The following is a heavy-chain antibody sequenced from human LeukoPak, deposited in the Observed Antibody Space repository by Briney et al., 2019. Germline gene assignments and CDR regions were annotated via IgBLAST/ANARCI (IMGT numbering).Heavy chain of an antibody. CDR1: GGSISSYY. V-gene: IGHV4-59*08. J-gene: IGHJ4*02. CDR3: ARKAMTTVGPFDY. D-gene: IGHD4-17*01. CDR2: IYYSGST. Sequence: SETLSLTCTVSGGSISSYYWSWIRQPPGKGLEWIGYIYYSGSTNYNPSLKSRVTISVDTSKNQFSLKLSSVTAADTAVYYCARKAMTTVGPFDYWGQGTLVTVSS.